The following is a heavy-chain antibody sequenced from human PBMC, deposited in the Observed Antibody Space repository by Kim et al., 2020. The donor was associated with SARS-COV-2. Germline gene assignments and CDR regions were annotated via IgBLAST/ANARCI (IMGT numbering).Heavy chain of an antibody. CDR2: ISGVSGTT. Sequence: GGSLRLSCAASGFTFSTYAMNWVRQAPGKGLEWVSAISGVSGTTYYVDSVKGRFTISRDKSKNTLYLQMNSLKAEDTAIYYCAKERPSYDVLTGYYYHYYGMDVWGQGTTVTVSS. CDR3: AKERPSYDVLTGYYYHYYGMDV. D-gene: IGHD3-9*01. CDR1: GFTFSTYA. J-gene: IGHJ6*02. V-gene: IGHV3-23*01.